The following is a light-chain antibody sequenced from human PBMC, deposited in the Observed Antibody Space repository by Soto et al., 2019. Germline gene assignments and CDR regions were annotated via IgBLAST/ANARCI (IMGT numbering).Light chain of an antibody. V-gene: IGLV2-14*01. CDR2: DVS. CDR3: CSYTTSNTRQIV. CDR1: SSDVVCYNY. J-gene: IGLJ1*01. Sequence: QSVLTQPASVPGSPGQSITISCTGTSSDVVCYNYVSWYQQHPGKAPKFMIYDVSNRPSGVSNRFSGSKSGNTASLTISGLQAEDEADYYCCSYTTSNTRQIVFGTGTKVTVL.